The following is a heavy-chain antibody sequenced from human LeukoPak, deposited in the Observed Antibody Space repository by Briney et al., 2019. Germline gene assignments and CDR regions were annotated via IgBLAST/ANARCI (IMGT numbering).Heavy chain of an antibody. Sequence: EASVKVSCKASGYTFTGYYMHWVRQAPGQGLEWMGWINPNSGGTNYAQKFRGRVTMTRDTSISTAYMELGRLRSDDTAVYYCARVTGYSSSWYVVDYWGQGTLVTVSS. V-gene: IGHV1-2*02. CDR1: GYTFTGYY. CDR3: ARVTGYSSSWYVVDY. CDR2: INPNSGGT. D-gene: IGHD6-13*01. J-gene: IGHJ4*02.